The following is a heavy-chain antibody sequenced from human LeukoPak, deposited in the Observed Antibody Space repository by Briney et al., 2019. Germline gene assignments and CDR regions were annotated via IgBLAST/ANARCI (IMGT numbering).Heavy chain of an antibody. CDR3: ALLAQPMTV. D-gene: IGHD3-22*01. Sequence: GASVTVSCKASGGTFSSYAISWVRQVPGQGLEWMGGIIPIFGTANYAQKFQGRVTITADESTSTAYMELSSLRSEDTAVYYCALLAQPMTVWGQGTLVTVSS. CDR1: GGTFSSYA. J-gene: IGHJ4*02. V-gene: IGHV1-69*13. CDR2: IIPIFGTA.